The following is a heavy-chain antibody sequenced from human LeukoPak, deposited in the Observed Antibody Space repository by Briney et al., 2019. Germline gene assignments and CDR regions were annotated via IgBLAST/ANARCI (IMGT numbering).Heavy chain of an antibody. D-gene: IGHD6-19*01. CDR2: ISASGGST. CDR3: AKDKSSPGYSSGWCYFDY. CDR1: GFTFSSYA. Sequence: HPGGSLRLSCAASGFTFSSYAMSWVRQAPGKGLEWVSAISASGGSTYYADSVRGRFTISRDNSKNTVYVQMNSLRAEDTAVYYCAKDKSSPGYSSGWCYFDYWGQGTLVTVSS. J-gene: IGHJ4*02. V-gene: IGHV3-23*01.